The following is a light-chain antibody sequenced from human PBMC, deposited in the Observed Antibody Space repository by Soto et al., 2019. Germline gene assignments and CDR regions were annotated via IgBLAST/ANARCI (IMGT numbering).Light chain of an antibody. CDR2: DAS. CDR3: QQYENLPT. Sequence: DIQMPQSPSSLSASVGASVTITCQASQNINNYLNWYTPKPGRAPKLLIYDASNLEAGVPSRFRGSGSGTDFTFTISRLQPEDIATDYCQQYENLPTFGQGTRLEIK. CDR1: QNINNY. V-gene: IGKV1-33*01. J-gene: IGKJ5*01.